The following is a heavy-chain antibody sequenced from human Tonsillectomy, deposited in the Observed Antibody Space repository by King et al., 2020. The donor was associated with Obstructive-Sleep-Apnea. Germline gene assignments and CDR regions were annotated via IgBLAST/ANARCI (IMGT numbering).Heavy chain of an antibody. J-gene: IGHJ3*02. D-gene: IGHD4-17*01. Sequence: QLVQSGAEVKKTGASVKVSCKASGYTFTYRYLHWGRQAPGQALEWMGWITPFNGNTYYAQKFQDRVTITMDRSMSSAYMELSSLRSEDTAMYYCATDAYADYGSGAFDIWGQGTMLTVSS. CDR2: ITPFNGNT. CDR3: ATDAYADYGSGAFDI. V-gene: IGHV1-45*02. CDR1: GYTFTYRY.